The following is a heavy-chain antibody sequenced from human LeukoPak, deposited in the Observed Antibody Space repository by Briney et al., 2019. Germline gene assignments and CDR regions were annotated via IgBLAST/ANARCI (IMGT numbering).Heavy chain of an antibody. V-gene: IGHV4-39*07. Sequence: SETLSLTCSVSGDSISSSSYYWGWIRQPPGKGLEWIGSIYYSGSTSYNPSLKSRVTISLDTSKNQFSLKLTSVTAADTAVYYCARKGYSISWYSPWGQGTLVTVSS. J-gene: IGHJ5*02. CDR3: ARKGYSISWYSP. D-gene: IGHD6-13*01. CDR1: GDSISSSSYY. CDR2: IYYSGST.